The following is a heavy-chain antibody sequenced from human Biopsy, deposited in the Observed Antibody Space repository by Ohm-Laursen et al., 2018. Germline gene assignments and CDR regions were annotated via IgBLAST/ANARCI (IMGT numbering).Heavy chain of an antibody. CDR1: GGTFSNYG. J-gene: IGHJ1*01. D-gene: IGHD3-9*01. CDR3: ATKLTGYFHH. V-gene: IGHV1-69*06. CDR2: NIPILGTG. Sequence: EASVKVSCKAPGGTFSNYGVNWVRQAPGQGLEWLGRNIPILGTGNYAQKFQDRVTVAADTSTSTATMELRSLRSDDTAVYYCATKLTGYFHHWGQRTLVIVSS.